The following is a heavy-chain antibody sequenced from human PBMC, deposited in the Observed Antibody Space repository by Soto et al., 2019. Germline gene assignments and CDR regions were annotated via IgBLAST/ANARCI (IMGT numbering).Heavy chain of an antibody. D-gene: IGHD3-16*01. CDR2: IRYSEST. J-gene: IGHJ3*01. V-gene: IGHV4-31*03. Sequence: TLSLTCTLARNSISSCGYYSTWNRQHPGKALEWIGYIRYSESTYYNPSLKSRVIVSIDTSKTEFSLRLSSVTAADTAVYFCTRGAWGYAFDVWGQGTMVT. CDR3: TRGAWGYAFDV. CDR1: RNSISSCGYY.